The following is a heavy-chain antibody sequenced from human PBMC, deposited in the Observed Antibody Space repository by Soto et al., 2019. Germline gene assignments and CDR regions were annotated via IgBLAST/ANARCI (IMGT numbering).Heavy chain of an antibody. Sequence: SQSLSLSSAIPGDCVSGNSACCDSARLSRSRGLEWLGRTYYRSKWYNDYVQTVKSRKTTNPDTSKNQFSLQLNSVTPEDTAVYYCARGHRVRFLDWSPVGYYGMDVWGQGTTVTVSS. CDR3: ARGHRVRFLDWSPVGYYGMDV. J-gene: IGHJ6*02. CDR2: TYYRSKWYN. CDR1: GDCVSGNSAC. V-gene: IGHV6-1*01. D-gene: IGHD3-3*01.